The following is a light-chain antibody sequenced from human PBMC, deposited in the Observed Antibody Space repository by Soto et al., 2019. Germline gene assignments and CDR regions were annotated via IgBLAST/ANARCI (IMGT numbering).Light chain of an antibody. V-gene: IGKV1-27*01. J-gene: IGKJ5*01. CDR2: AAS. CDR3: QKYNNALPIT. CDR1: QGISNY. Sequence: DIQMTQSQSSLSASVGDRVTITCRASQGISNYLAWSQQKPGKVPKLLIYAASTLQSGVPSRFSGSGSGTDFTLTISSLQPEDVATYYCQKYNNALPITFGQGTRLEIK.